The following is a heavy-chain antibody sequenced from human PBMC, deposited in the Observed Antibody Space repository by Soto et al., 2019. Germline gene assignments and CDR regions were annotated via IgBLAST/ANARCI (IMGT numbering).Heavy chain of an antibody. Sequence: SETLSLTCTVSGGSISSYYWSWIRQPPGKGLEWIGYIYYSGSTNYNPSLKSRVTISVDTSKNQFSLKLSSVTAADTAVYYCASHVRRYCSSTSCYYYYMDVWGKGTTVTVSS. V-gene: IGHV4-59*08. CDR2: IYYSGST. CDR1: GGSISSYY. D-gene: IGHD2-2*01. CDR3: ASHVRRYCSSTSCYYYYMDV. J-gene: IGHJ6*03.